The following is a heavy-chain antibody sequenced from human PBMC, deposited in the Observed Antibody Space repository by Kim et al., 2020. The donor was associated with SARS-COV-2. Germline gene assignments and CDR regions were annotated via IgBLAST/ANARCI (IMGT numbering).Heavy chain of an antibody. CDR1: GFTFNNYW. Sequence: GGSLRLSCAASGFTFNNYWMHWVRQAPGKGLMWVSHIDSDGSGTNYADSVKGRFTISRDNAKNTLYLQMSSLSAEDTAVYYCERVSGWYLPFDYGGQGALVTVSS. CDR3: ERVSGWYLPFDY. D-gene: IGHD6-19*01. J-gene: IGHJ4*02. V-gene: IGHV3-74*01. CDR2: IDSDGSGT.